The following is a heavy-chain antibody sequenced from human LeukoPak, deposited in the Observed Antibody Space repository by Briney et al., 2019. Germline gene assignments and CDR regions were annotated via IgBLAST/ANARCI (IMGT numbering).Heavy chain of an antibody. Sequence: ASVKVSCKSSGYTFTSFGISWVRQAPGQGLEWMGWISAYNANTNSAQKFQGRVTMTTDTSTTTAYMELRSLRSDDTAVYYCARGLVEVTKGYYFDYWGQGTPVTVSP. CDR3: ARGLVEVTKGYYFDY. J-gene: IGHJ4*02. CDR1: GYTFTSFG. V-gene: IGHV1-18*01. D-gene: IGHD4-17*01. CDR2: ISAYNANT.